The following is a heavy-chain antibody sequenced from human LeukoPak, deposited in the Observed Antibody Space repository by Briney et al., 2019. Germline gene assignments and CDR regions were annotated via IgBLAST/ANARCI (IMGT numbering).Heavy chain of an antibody. D-gene: IGHD5-18*01. V-gene: IGHV3-30*14. CDR1: GFTFSNYA. CDR3: ARNGYQPINAFDI. CDR2: ISYDGSNK. J-gene: IGHJ3*02. Sequence: GGSLRLSCAASGFTFSNYAMHWVRQALGKGLEWVAVISYDGSNKYYADSVKGRFTISRDNSKNTLYLQMNSLRAEDTAVYYCARNGYQPINAFDIWGQGTMVTVSS.